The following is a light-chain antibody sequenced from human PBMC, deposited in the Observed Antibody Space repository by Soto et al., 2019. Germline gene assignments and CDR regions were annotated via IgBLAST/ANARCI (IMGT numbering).Light chain of an antibody. Sequence: DIQMTQSPSTLSASVGDRVTITCRASQSISTWLAWYQQKPGKAPKLLIYGASSLESGVPSRFSGSGSGTEFTLTINSLQPGDFATYYCLQYNSNSRTFGQGTKVDSK. CDR2: GAS. CDR1: QSISTW. V-gene: IGKV1-5*01. CDR3: LQYNSNSRT. J-gene: IGKJ1*01.